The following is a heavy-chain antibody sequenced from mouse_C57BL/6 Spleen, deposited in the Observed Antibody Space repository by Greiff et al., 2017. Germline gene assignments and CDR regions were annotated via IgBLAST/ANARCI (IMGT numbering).Heavy chain of an antibody. Sequence: VKVVESGAELARPGASVKMSCKASGYTFTSYTMHWVKQRPGQGLEWIGYINPSSGYTKYNQKFKDKATLTADKSSSTAYMQLSSLTSEDSAVYYCARSVITAVVNWYFDVWGKGTTVTVSS. D-gene: IGHD1-1*01. J-gene: IGHJ1*03. CDR1: GYTFTSYT. V-gene: IGHV1-4*01. CDR3: ARSVITAVVNWYFDV. CDR2: INPSSGYT.